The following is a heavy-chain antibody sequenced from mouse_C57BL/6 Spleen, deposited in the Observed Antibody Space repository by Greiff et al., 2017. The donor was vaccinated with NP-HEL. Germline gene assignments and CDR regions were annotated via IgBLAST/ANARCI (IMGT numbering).Heavy chain of an antibody. Sequence: EVQVVESGGGLVQPGGSMKLSCVASGFTFSNYWMNWVRQSPEKGLEWVAQIRLKSDNYATHYAESVKGRFTISRDDSKRSVYLQMNLLRAEDTGIYYCTGSHYYGSSYNYAMDYWGQGTSVTVSS. CDR2: IRLKSDNYAT. V-gene: IGHV6-3*01. CDR3: TGSHYYGSSYNYAMDY. D-gene: IGHD1-1*01. J-gene: IGHJ4*01. CDR1: GFTFSNYW.